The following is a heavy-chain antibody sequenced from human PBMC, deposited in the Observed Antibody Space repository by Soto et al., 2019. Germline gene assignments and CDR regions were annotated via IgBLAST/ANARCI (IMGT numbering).Heavy chain of an antibody. J-gene: IGHJ5*02. Sequence: QVQLVESGGGVVQPGRSLRLSCAASGFTFSSYGMHWVRQAPGKGLEWVAAISYDGSNKYYADSVKGRFTISRDNSKNTLYLQMNSLRAEDTAVYYCAKDLGSYVLYNWFDPWGQGTLVTVSS. CDR1: GFTFSSYG. CDR2: ISYDGSNK. V-gene: IGHV3-30*18. D-gene: IGHD1-26*01. CDR3: AKDLGSYVLYNWFDP.